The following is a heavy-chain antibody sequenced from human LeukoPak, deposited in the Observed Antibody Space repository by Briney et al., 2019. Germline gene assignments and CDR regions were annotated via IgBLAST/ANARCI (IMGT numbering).Heavy chain of an antibody. D-gene: IGHD1-26*01. V-gene: IGHV3-7*01. CDR2: INQDGSEK. Sequence: GGSLRLSCAASGFTFSNYWMSWVRQAPGKGLEWVANINQDGSEKYYVDSVKGRFTISRDNAKNSVYLQMNSLRVEDTAVYYCARDPYSGGYGDDYYYYMDVWGKGTTVTISS. CDR1: GFTFSNYW. CDR3: ARDPYSGGYGDDYYYYMDV. J-gene: IGHJ6*03.